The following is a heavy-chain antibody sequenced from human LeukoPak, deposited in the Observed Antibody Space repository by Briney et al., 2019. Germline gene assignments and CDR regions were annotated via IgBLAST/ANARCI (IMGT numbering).Heavy chain of an antibody. D-gene: IGHD1-26*01. J-gene: IGHJ4*02. CDR1: GFTFSTSW. CDR2: IDKHGNGK. CDR3: ARDAGWGYYDL. Sequence: GGSLRLSCVASGFTFSTSWVTWVRQAPGKGLEWVANIDKHGNGKYYVDSVKGRFAISRDYANNSVFLQMNSLRAEDTSVYYCARDAGWGYYDLWGQGTPVTVSS. V-gene: IGHV3-7*01.